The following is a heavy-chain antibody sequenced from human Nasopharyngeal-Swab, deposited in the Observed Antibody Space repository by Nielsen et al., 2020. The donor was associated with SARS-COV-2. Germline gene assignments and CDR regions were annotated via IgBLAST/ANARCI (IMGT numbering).Heavy chain of an antibody. J-gene: IGHJ6*02. V-gene: IGHV4-39*01. CDR2: IYYSGST. D-gene: IGHD1-26*01. CDR3: ASQGSGSYYLLYYYYGMDV. Sequence: WIRQPPGKGLEWIGSIYYSGSTYYNPSLKSRVTISVDTSKNQFSLKLSSVTAADTAVYYCASQGSGSYYLLYYYYGMDVWGQGNTVTVSS.